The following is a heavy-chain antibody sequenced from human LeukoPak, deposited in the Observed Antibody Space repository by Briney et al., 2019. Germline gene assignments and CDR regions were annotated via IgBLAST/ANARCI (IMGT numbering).Heavy chain of an antibody. CDR1: GYSFTSYW. CDR3: ARGGSGWLYYYYATGV. D-gene: IGHD6-19*01. J-gene: IGHJ6*02. V-gene: IGHV5-51*01. CDR2: IYPGDSDT. Sequence: GESLKISCKGSGYSFTSYWIGWVRQMPGKGLEWMGIIYPGDSDTRYSPSFQGQVTISADKSISTAYLQWSSLKASDTAMYYCARGGSGWLYYYYATGVWGQGTTVTVSS.